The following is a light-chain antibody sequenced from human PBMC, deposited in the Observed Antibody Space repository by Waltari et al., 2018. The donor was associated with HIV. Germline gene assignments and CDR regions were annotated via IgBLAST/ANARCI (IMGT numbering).Light chain of an antibody. V-gene: IGLV1-40*01. CDR2: GNV. J-gene: IGLJ3*02. CDR1: SPNIGAGSD. Sequence: QSVLTQPPSVSGAPGRRVTISCTGRSPNIGAGSDVHWYQQFPGSAPKLLINGNVNRPSGVPDRFSDSKSGTSASLAITGLQAEDEADYYCQSYDSSLSGSVFGGGTKLTVL. CDR3: QSYDSSLSGSV.